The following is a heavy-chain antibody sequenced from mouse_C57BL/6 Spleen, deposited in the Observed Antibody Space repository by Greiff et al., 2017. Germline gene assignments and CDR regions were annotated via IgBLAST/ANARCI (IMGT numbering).Heavy chain of an antibody. D-gene: IGHD2-4*01. CDR1: GYTFTSYW. Sequence: VQLQQPGAELVKPGASVKLSCKASGYTFTSYWMHWVKQRPGQGLEWIGMIHPNSGSTNYNEKFKSKATLTVDKSSSTAYMQLSSLTSEDSAVYYCAVYYDYVAFGDWGHGTTRTVSS. CDR3: AVYYDYVAFGD. J-gene: IGHJ2*01. CDR2: IHPNSGST. V-gene: IGHV1-64*01.